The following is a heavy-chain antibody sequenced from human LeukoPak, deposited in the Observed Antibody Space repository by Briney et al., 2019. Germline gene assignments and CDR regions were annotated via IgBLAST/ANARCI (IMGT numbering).Heavy chain of an antibody. V-gene: IGHV4-39*02. J-gene: IGHJ3*02. CDR2: IYYSGST. CDR1: GGSISSSSYY. Sequence: SETLSLTCTVSGGSISSSSYYWGWIRQPPGKGLEWIGSIYYSGSTYYNPSLKSRVTISVDTSKNQFSLKLSSVTAADTAVYYCARDIVVVPAAIFGAFDIWGQGTMVTVSS. CDR3: ARDIVVVPAAIFGAFDI. D-gene: IGHD2-2*01.